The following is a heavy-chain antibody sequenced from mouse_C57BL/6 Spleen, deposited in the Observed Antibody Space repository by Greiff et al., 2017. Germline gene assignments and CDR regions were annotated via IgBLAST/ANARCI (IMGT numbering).Heavy chain of an antibody. CDR3: TGFGSSLYWYFDV. D-gene: IGHD1-1*01. CDR2: IRLKSDNYAT. V-gene: IGHV6-3*01. J-gene: IGHJ1*03. Sequence: DVKLVESGGGLVQPGGSMKLSCVASGFTFSNYWMNWVRQSPEKGLEWVAQIRLKSDNYATHYAESVKGRFTISRDDSKSSVNLQMNNLRAEDTGIYYCTGFGSSLYWYFDVWGTGTTVTVSS. CDR1: GFTFSNYW.